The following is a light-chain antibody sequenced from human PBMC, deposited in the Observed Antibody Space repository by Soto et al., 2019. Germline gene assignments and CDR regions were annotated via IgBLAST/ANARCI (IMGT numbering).Light chain of an antibody. CDR1: RSDVGSYNY. J-gene: IGLJ1*01. V-gene: IGLV2-8*01. CDR2: EVS. Sequence: QSALTQPPSASGSPGQSVIISCTGTRSDVGSYNYVSWYQQHPGKAPKLMIYEVSKRPSGVPDRFSGSKSGNTASLTVSGLQAEDEADYYCSSYAGSTYLAVFGTGTKVTVL. CDR3: SSYAGSTYLAV.